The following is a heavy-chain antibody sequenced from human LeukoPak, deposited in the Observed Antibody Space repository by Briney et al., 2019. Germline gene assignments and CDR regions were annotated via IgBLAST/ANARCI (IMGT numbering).Heavy chain of an antibody. CDR1: GYTFSSYG. J-gene: IGHJ4*02. Sequence: GRSLRLSCAASGYTFSSYGMHWVRQAPGKGLEWVAVISYVGSNKYYADSVKGRFTISRDNSKNTLYLQMNSLRAEDTAVYYCAKPLVNYYDSSGYYGFDYWGQGTLVTVSS. CDR2: ISYVGSNK. D-gene: IGHD3-22*01. CDR3: AKPLVNYYDSSGYYGFDY. V-gene: IGHV3-30*18.